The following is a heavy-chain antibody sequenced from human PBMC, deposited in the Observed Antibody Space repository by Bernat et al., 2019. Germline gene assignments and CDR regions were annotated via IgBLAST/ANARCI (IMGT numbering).Heavy chain of an antibody. CDR2: IYYSGST. D-gene: IGHD3-3*01. J-gene: IGHJ6*02. CDR3: ARQVSEYYDFWSGAYYGMDV. Sequence: QLQLQESGPGLVKPSETLSLTCTVSGGSISSSSYYWGWIRQPPGKGLEWIGSIYYSGSTYYNPSLKSRVTISVDTSKNQLSLKLSSVTAADTAVYYCARQVSEYYDFWSGAYYGMDVWGQGTTVTVSS. V-gene: IGHV4-39*01. CDR1: GGSISSSSYY.